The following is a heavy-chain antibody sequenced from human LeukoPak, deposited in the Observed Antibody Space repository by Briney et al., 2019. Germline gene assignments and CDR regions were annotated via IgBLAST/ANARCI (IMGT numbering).Heavy chain of an antibody. CDR2: IHPSGIF. CDR1: GGSCDDYY. J-gene: IGHJ4*02. Sequence: SETLSLTCAVYGGSCDDYYCSWIRQPPGKGLEWIGEIHPSGIFYYNSSLVSRVTISIDTSKSQFFLRLTSVTAADTAFYYCARGRDRSKAGDHWGQGSLVTVSS. V-gene: IGHV4-34*01. D-gene: IGHD5-24*01. CDR3: ARGRDRSKAGDH.